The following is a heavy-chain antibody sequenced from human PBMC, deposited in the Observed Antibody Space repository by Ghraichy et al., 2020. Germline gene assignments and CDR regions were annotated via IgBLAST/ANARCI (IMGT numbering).Heavy chain of an antibody. CDR2: ISSSSSTI. J-gene: IGHJ6*03. V-gene: IGHV3-48*01. D-gene: IGHD2-2*01. Sequence: GGSLRLSCAASGFTFSSYSMNWVRQAPGKGLEWVSYISSSSSTIYSAYSVKGRFTISSDNAKNSLYLQMNSLIAEDTAVYYCARDSGGDIVVVPAAEGPRRYYYYYMDVWGKGTTVTVSS. CDR1: GFTFSSYS. CDR3: ARDSGGDIVVVPAAEGPRRYYYYYMDV.